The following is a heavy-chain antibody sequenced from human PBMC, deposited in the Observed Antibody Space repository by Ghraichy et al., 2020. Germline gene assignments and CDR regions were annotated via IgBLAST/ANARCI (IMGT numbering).Heavy chain of an antibody. CDR3: VRAVADSDGYYYFEY. J-gene: IGHJ4*02. V-gene: IGHV3-72*01. D-gene: IGHD3-22*01. CDR1: GFTFSDHY. Sequence: GESLNISCAASGFTFSDHYMDWVRQAPGKGLEWVARIRNKAKSYTTEYAASVKGRFTISRDDLKNSLYLQMNTLKAEDAAVYYCVRAVADSDGYYYFEYWGQGTLVTVSS. CDR2: IRNKAKSYTT.